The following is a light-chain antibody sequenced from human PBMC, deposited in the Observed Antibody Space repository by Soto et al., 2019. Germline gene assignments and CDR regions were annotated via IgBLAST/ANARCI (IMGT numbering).Light chain of an antibody. V-gene: IGKV3-15*01. CDR3: QQYNNWPHT. J-gene: IGKJ5*01. CDR2: AAS. CDR1: QSVSSN. Sequence: EIVMTQSPATLSVSPGERATLSCRASQSVSSNVAWYQQKPGQAPRLLMYAASTRATGFPARFSGSGSGTEFTLTISSLQSEDFAVYYCQQYNNWPHTFGQGTRLDIK.